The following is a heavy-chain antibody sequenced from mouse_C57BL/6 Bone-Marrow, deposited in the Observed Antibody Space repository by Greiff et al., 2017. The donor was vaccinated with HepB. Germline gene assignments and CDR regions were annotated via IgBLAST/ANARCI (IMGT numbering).Heavy chain of an antibody. CDR2: ISNGGGST. CDR1: GFTFSDYY. J-gene: IGHJ4*01. CDR3: ARPSYC. V-gene: IGHV5-12*01. Sequence: EVQVVESGGGLVQPGGSLKLSCAASGFTFSDYYMYWVRQTPEKRLEWVAYISNGGGSTYYPDTVKGRFTISRDNAKNTLYLQMSRLKSEDTAMYYCARPSYCWGQGTSATVSS.